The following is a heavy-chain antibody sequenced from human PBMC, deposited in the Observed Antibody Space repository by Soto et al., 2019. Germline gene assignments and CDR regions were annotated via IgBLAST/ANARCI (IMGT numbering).Heavy chain of an antibody. CDR1: GFTFSSYD. D-gene: IGHD1-7*01. CDR3: ARVPITGTTTAAFDI. CDR2: IGTAGDT. Sequence: PGGSLRLSCSASGFTFSSYDMHWVRQATGKGLEWVSAIGTAGDTYYPGSVKGRFTISRENAKNSLYLQMNSLRAGDTAVYYCARVPITGTTTAAFDIWGQGTMVTVS. V-gene: IGHV3-13*01. J-gene: IGHJ3*02.